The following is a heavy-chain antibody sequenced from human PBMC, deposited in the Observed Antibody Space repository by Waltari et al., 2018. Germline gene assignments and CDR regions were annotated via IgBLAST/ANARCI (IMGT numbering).Heavy chain of an antibody. V-gene: IGHV4-4*07. Sequence: QVQLQESGPGLVKPSETLSLTCTVSGGSISSYYWSWIRQPAGKGLEWIGRMYTSGRTNYNPSLKSRVTRSVDTSKNQFSLKLSSVTAADTAVYYCARDAAGYTDPYYFDYWGQGTLVTVSS. D-gene: IGHD6-13*01. CDR3: ARDAAGYTDPYYFDY. CDR1: GGSISSYY. CDR2: MYTSGRT. J-gene: IGHJ4*02.